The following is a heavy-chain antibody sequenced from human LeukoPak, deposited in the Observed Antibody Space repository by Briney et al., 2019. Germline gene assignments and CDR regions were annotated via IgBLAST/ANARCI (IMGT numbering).Heavy chain of an antibody. CDR3: ASSVAADYYYGMDV. Sequence: GGSLRLSCGASGFTVSSNYMSWVRQAPGKGLEWVSVIYSGGSTYYADSVKGRFTISRHNSKNTLYLQMNSLRAEDTAVYYCASSVAADYYYGMDVWGQGTTVTVSS. V-gene: IGHV3-53*04. J-gene: IGHJ6*02. CDR1: GFTVSSNY. D-gene: IGHD6-6*01. CDR2: IYSGGST.